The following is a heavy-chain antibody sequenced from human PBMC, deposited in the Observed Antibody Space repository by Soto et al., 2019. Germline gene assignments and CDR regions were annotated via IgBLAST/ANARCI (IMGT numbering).Heavy chain of an antibody. CDR3: ARRGDYGDY. Sequence: EVQLGESGGGLVQPGGSLRLSCVASGFTFNRNWMTWVRQAPGKGLEWVANIKQDGSEKNYVDSVRGRFTISRDDAKNSLYLQMNSLRAEDTAVYYCARRGDYGDYWGQGTLVTVSS. D-gene: IGHD4-17*01. V-gene: IGHV3-7*01. CDR2: IKQDGSEK. J-gene: IGHJ4*02. CDR1: GFTFNRNW.